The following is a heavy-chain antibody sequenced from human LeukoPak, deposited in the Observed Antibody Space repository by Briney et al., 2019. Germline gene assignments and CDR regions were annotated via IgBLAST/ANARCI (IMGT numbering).Heavy chain of an antibody. CDR1: GFTFSSYS. CDR2: ISSSSSTI. CDR3: AKDVDTVMDWANDAFDV. D-gene: IGHD5-18*01. J-gene: IGHJ3*01. Sequence: GGSLRLSCAASGFTFSSYSMNWVRQAPGKGLEWVSYISSSSSTIYYADSVKGRFTISRDNAKNSLYLQMDSLRVEDTAMYYCAKDVDTVMDWANDAFDVWGQGTMVIVSS. V-gene: IGHV3-48*01.